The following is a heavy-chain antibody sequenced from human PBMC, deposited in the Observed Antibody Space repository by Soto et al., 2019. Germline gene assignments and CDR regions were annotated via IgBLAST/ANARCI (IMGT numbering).Heavy chain of an antibody. J-gene: IGHJ5*02. D-gene: IGHD5-12*01. CDR2: ISGHNDNS. CDR3: ARCRGSSGYFWFAP. Sequence: ASVKVSCKTSGYIFSNYGITWVRQAPGQGLEWVGWISGHNDNSKYAQKVQGRVTLTTDTSTSTAYMELRNLMSDDTAVYFCARCRGSSGYFWFAPWGQGTLVTVSS. CDR1: GYIFSNYG. V-gene: IGHV1-18*01.